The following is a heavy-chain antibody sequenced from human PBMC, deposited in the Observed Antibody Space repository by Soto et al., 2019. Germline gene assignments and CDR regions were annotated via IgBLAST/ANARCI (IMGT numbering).Heavy chain of an antibody. CDR1: GGSMSNGYYY. D-gene: IGHD6-13*01. CDR2: IYYSGST. J-gene: IGHJ3*02. V-gene: IGHV4-39*02. CDR3: ARDTSNRWSPATDVFDI. Sequence: PSETLSLTCTVSGGSMSNGYYYWSWVRQPPGKGLEWIGSIYYSGSTYYNPSLKSRVTISVDTSKNQFSLKLSSVTAADTAVYYCARDTSNRWSPATDVFDIWGQGTMVTVSS.